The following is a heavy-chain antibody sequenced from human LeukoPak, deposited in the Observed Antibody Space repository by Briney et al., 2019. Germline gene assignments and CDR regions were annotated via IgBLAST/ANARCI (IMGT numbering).Heavy chain of an antibody. CDR1: GGSINSYY. CDR3: ARAPQTRRYCSGGSCYSRWFDP. D-gene: IGHD2-15*01. J-gene: IGHJ5*02. CDR2: IHYTGST. V-gene: IGHV4-59*12. Sequence: PSETLSLTCSVSGGSINSYYWSWIRQPPGKGLECIGYIHYTGSTNYNPSLKSRVTISVDTSKNQFSLKLSSVTAADTAVYYCARAPQTRRYCSGGSCYSRWFDPWGQGTLVTVSS.